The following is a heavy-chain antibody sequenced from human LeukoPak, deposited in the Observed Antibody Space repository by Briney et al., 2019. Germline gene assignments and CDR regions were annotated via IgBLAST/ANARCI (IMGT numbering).Heavy chain of an antibody. CDR2: ISDSTTYT. J-gene: IGHJ4*02. V-gene: IGHV3-21*01. CDR3: ATEGVVSGTSGKSLFDY. CDR1: GFTFSSYN. Sequence: GGSLRLSCAASGFTFSSYNMNWVRQAPGKGLEWVSSISDSTTYTYYADSVKGRFTISRDNGKNSLFLQMNSLKAEDTAVYYCATEGVVSGTSGKSLFDYWGQGTLVTVSS. D-gene: IGHD2-8*01.